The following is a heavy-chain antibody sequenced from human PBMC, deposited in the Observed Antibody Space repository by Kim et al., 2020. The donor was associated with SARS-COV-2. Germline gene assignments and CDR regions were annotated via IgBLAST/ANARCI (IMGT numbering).Heavy chain of an antibody. CDR3: ARTPLPGSSGYYYSGAFDI. CDR2: IYYSGST. Sequence: SETLSLTCTVSGGSISSSSYYWGWIRQPPGKGLEWIGSIYYSGSTYYNPSLKSRVTISVDTSKNQFSLKLSSVTAADTAVYYCARTPLPGSSGYYYSGAFDIWGQGTMVTVSS. J-gene: IGHJ3*02. V-gene: IGHV4-39*07. CDR1: GGSISSSSYY. D-gene: IGHD3-22*01.